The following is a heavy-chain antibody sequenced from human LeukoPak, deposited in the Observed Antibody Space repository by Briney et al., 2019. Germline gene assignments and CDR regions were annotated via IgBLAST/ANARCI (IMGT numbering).Heavy chain of an antibody. CDR1: GYTFIGYY. Sequence: ASVKVSCKASGYTFIGYYMHWVRQAPGKGLEWMGGFDPEDGETIYAQKFQGRVTMTEDTSTDTAYMELSSLRSEDTAVYYCACGHSSSLQADWFDPWGQGTLVTVSS. CDR3: ACGHSSSLQADWFDP. CDR2: FDPEDGET. J-gene: IGHJ5*02. D-gene: IGHD6-6*01. V-gene: IGHV1-24*01.